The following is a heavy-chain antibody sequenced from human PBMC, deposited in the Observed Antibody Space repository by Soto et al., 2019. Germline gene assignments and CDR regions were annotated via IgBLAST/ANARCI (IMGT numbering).Heavy chain of an antibody. CDR1: GFTFTSSA. CDR3: AAEGRSNSDYDFWSGYYQTYYYYYGMDV. V-gene: IGHV1-58*01. D-gene: IGHD3-3*01. J-gene: IGHJ6*02. Sequence: SVKVSCKASGFTFTSSAVHWVRQARGQRLEWIGWIVVGSGNTNYAQKFQERVTITRDMSTSTAYMELSSLRSEDTAVYYCAAEGRSNSDYDFWSGYYQTYYYYYGMDVWGQGTTVTVSS. CDR2: IVVGSGNT.